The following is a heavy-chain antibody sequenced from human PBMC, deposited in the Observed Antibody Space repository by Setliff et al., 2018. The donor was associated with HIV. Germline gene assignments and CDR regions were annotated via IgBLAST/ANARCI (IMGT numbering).Heavy chain of an antibody. D-gene: IGHD3-10*01. CDR3: AGPRGDEAFDI. Sequence: VASVKVSCKASGGTSNTYAINWVRQAPGQGLEWMGQVITILDITSYAQKFQGRVTITADESTNTMHMELSSLRSDDTAVYYCAGPRGDEAFDIWGQGTMVTVS. CDR1: GGTSNTYA. J-gene: IGHJ3*02. V-gene: IGHV1-69*10. CDR2: VITILDIT.